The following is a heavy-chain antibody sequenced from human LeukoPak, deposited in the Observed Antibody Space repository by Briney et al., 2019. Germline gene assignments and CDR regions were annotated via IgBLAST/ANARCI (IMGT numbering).Heavy chain of an antibody. Sequence: GGSLRLSCAASGFTFSNAWMSWVRQAPGKGLEWVGRIKSKTDGGTTDYAAPVKGRFTISRDDSKNTLYLQMSSLKTEDTAVYYCSTYYDSSGVDYWGQGTLVTVSS. D-gene: IGHD3-22*01. CDR2: IKSKTDGGTT. CDR3: STYYDSSGVDY. V-gene: IGHV3-15*01. J-gene: IGHJ4*02. CDR1: GFTFSNAW.